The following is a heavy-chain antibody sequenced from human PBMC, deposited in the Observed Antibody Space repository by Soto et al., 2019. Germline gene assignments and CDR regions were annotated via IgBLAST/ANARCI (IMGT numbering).Heavy chain of an antibody. CDR3: AKPGDFWSGYHYFHYGLDV. V-gene: IGHV3-23*01. J-gene: IGHJ6*02. CDR1: GFTYSNYA. CDR2: ISGSGAST. Sequence: PGGSLRLSCAASGFTYSNYAMNWVRQAPGKGLEWVSAISGSGASTLYADSVKGRFTVSRDKSKSTLYLQMNSLRADDAAVYYCAKPGDFWSGYHYFHYGLDVWGQGTTVTV. D-gene: IGHD3-3*01.